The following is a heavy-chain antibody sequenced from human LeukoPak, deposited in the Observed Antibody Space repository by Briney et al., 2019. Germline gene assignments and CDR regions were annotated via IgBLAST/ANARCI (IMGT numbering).Heavy chain of an antibody. CDR3: AKDRGSYYDFWSGYYLFDY. V-gene: IGHV3-23*01. D-gene: IGHD3-3*01. Sequence: GGSLRLSCAASGFTFSSYSMNWVRQAPGKGLEWVSAISGSGGSTYYADSVKGRFTISRDNSKNTLYLQMNSLRAEDTAVYYCAKDRGSYYDFWSGYYLFDYWGQGTLVTVSS. CDR1: GFTFSSYS. CDR2: ISGSGGST. J-gene: IGHJ4*02.